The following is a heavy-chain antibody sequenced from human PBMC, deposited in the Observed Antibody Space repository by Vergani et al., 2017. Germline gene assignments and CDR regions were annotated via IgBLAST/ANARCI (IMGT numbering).Heavy chain of an antibody. CDR1: GFPFSSYS. J-gene: IGHJ4*02. CDR2: ISSSSSDL. CDR3: ARGVVGVLDY. V-gene: IGHV3-21*01. D-gene: IGHD1-26*01. Sequence: EVQLLESGGGLVQPGGSLRLSCAASGFPFSSYSMNWVRQAPGKGLEWVLSISSSSSDLYYADSVMGRFTISRDNARNSLYLQINSLRAEDTAVYYCARGVVGVLDYWGQGTLVTVSS.